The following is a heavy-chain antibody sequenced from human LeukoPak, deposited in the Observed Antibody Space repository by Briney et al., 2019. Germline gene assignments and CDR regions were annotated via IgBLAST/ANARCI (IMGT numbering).Heavy chain of an antibody. V-gene: IGHV4-31*11. D-gene: IGHD4-17*01. Sequence: PSETLSLTCAVYSGSFSGYYWSWIRQHPGKGLEWIGYIYYSGSTYYNPSLKSRVTISVDTSKNQFSLKLSSVTAADTAVYYCARDGKSYYGDYPWDYGMDVWGQGTTVTVSS. CDR1: SGSFSGYY. CDR3: ARDGKSYYGDYPWDYGMDV. CDR2: IYYSGST. J-gene: IGHJ6*02.